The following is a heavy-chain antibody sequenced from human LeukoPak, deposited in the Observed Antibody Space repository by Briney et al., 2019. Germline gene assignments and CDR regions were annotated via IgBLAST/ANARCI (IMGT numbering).Heavy chain of an antibody. J-gene: IGHJ4*02. CDR1: GYSFTNYW. V-gene: IGHV5-51*01. CDR2: IYPGDSDT. Sequence: ESLKISCKCSGYSFTNYWIGWVRQMPGKGLEYMGIIYPGDSDTRYSPSFQGQVTISADKSISTAYLQWTSLTASDTAMYYCARRRSSSWSEYYFDYWGQGTLVTVSS. CDR3: ARRRSSSWSEYYFDY. D-gene: IGHD6-13*01.